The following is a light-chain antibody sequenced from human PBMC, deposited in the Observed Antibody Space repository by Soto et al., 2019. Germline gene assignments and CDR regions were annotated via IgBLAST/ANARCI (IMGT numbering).Light chain of an antibody. CDR1: SSNIGAGYD. Sequence: QSVLTQPPSVSGASEQRVTISCTGSSSNIGAGYDVHWYQQLPGTAPKLLIYGNSNRPSGVPDRFSGSKSGTSASLAITGLQAEDEADYYSQSYDSSLSVVFGGGTKLTVL. J-gene: IGLJ2*01. V-gene: IGLV1-40*01. CDR2: GNS. CDR3: QSYDSSLSVV.